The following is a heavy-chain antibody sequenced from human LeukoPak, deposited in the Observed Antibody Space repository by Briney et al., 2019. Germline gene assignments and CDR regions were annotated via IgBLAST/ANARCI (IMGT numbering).Heavy chain of an antibody. D-gene: IGHD2-15*01. J-gene: IGHJ4*02. V-gene: IGHV3-30*18. CDR3: ANEGYRSGGSCSAFDY. Sequence: GGSLRLSCAASGFTFSSYGMHWVRQAPGKGLEWVAVISYDGSNKYYADSVKGRFTISRDNSKNTLYLQMNSLRAEDTAVYYCANEGYRSGGSCSAFDYWGQGTLVTVSS. CDR1: GFTFSSYG. CDR2: ISYDGSNK.